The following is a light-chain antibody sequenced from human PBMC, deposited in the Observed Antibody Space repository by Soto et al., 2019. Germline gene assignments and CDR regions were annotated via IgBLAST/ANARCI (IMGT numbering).Light chain of an antibody. J-gene: IGKJ1*01. V-gene: IGKV3-20*01. CDR2: ETS. Sequence: EIVLTQSPGTLSLSPGERATLSCRASQSVRDSHLAWYQQKPGQAPSLLIYETSSRATGIPDRFRGSGSGTEFALTITRVEPEDVAMYFCQQYGSSPGKFGQGTKVEI. CDR3: QQYGSSPGK. CDR1: QSVRDSH.